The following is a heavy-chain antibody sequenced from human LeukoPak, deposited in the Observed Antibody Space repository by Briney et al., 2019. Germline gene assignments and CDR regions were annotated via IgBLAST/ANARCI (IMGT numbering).Heavy chain of an antibody. CDR2: ISSNGGST. Sequence: PGGSLRLSCAASGFTFSSYAMRWVRQAPGKGLEYVSAISSNGGSTYYANSVKGRFTISRDNSKNTLYLQMGSLRAEDMAVYYCARTMVRGATINAFDIWGQGTMVTVSS. CDR1: GFTFSSYA. V-gene: IGHV3-64*01. J-gene: IGHJ3*02. CDR3: ARTMVRGATINAFDI. D-gene: IGHD3-10*01.